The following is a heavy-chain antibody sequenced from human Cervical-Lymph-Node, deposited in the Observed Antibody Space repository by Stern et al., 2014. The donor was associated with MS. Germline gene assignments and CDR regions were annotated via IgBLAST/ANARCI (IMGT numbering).Heavy chain of an antibody. CDR3: ARSSSPSPYYYYGMDV. J-gene: IGHJ6*02. V-gene: IGHV3-33*01. Sequence: QVQLVESGGGVVPPGRSLRLSCAASGFTFSSYGMHWVRQAPGKGLERVAVIWYDGSNRYYADSVKGRFTISRDNSKNTLYLQMNSLRAEDTAVYYCARSSSPSPYYYYGMDVWGQGTTVTVSS. CDR1: GFTFSSYG. D-gene: IGHD6-13*01. CDR2: IWYDGSNR.